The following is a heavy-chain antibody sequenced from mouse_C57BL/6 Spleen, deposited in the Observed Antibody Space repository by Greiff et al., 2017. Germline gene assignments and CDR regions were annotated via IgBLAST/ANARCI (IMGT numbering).Heavy chain of an antibody. D-gene: IGHD1-1*01. CDR3: TREDYGSRYFDV. V-gene: IGHV1-5*01. CDR1: GYTFTSYW. CDR2: IYPGNSDT. J-gene: IGHJ1*03. Sequence: VQLQQSGTVLARPGASVKMSCKTSGYTFTSYWMHWVKQRPGQGLEWIGAIYPGNSDTSYNQKFKGKAKLTAVTSASTAYMELSSLTNEDSAVYYCTREDYGSRYFDVWGTGTTVTVSS.